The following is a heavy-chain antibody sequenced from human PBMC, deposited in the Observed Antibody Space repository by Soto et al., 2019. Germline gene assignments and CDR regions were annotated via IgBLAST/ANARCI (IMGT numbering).Heavy chain of an antibody. J-gene: IGHJ4*02. CDR1: GFTVSSNY. V-gene: IGHV3-66*01. CDR2: IYSGGRI. CDR3: ASPGVLTGYHFDY. D-gene: IGHD3-9*01. Sequence: EVQLVESGGGLVQPGGSLRLSCAASGFTVSSNYMSWVRKAPGKGLEWVSVIYSGGRIYYAESVKVRFTICRENSKNTLYLQMNSLRADDTAVYYCASPGVLTGYHFDYSVQGTLVTVSS.